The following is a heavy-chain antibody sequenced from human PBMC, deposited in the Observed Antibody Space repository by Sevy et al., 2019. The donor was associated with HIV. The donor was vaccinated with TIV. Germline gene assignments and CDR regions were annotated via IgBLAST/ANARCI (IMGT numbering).Heavy chain of an antibody. CDR1: GFTFSSYT. D-gene: IGHD1-26*01. CDR2: LTYNYKT. Sequence: GGSLRLSCAASGFTFSSYTMTWVRQAPCKGLEWVSSLTYNYKTFYADSVKGRFTISRDTSKNTFYLQMNSLRAEDTAVYYCGKALTIGWEKDAFNIWGQGTTVTVSS. V-gene: IGHV3-23*01. CDR3: GKALTIGWEKDAFNI. J-gene: IGHJ3*02.